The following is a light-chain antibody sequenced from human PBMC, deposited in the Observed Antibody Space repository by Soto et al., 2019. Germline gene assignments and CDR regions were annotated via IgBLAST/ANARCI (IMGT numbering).Light chain of an antibody. Sequence: DIQMTQSPSSLSASVGDRVAITCRASQGISNYFAWYQQKTGKVPKLLIYAESTLRSGVPSRFSGSGSGTAFTLPISSLQPEDVATYYCQKYNSAPFTFGPGTKVDIK. J-gene: IGKJ3*01. V-gene: IGKV1-27*01. CDR2: AES. CDR3: QKYNSAPFT. CDR1: QGISNY.